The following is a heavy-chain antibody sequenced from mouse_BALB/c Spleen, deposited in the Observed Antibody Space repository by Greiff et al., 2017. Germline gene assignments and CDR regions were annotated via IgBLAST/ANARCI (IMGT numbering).Heavy chain of an antibody. CDR2: IWSGGST. CDR1: GFSLTSYG. CDR3: ARAYYRYDGGAMDY. Sequence: VKLVESGPGLVQPSQSLSITCTVSGFSLTSYGVHWVRQSPGKGLEWLGVIWSGGSTDYNAAFISRLSISKDNSKSQVFFKMNSLQADDTAIYYCARAYYRYDGGAMDYWGQGTSVTVSS. V-gene: IGHV2-4-1*01. D-gene: IGHD2-14*01. J-gene: IGHJ4*01.